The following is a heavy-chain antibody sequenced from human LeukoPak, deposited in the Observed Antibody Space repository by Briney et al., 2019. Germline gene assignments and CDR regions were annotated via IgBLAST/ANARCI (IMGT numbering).Heavy chain of an antibody. CDR2: ISGNGGGT. Sequence: PGGSLRLSCAASGFTFRSYAMSWVRQAPGKGLEWVSAISGNGGGTYYADSVKGRFTISRDNSKNTLYLQMNSLRAEDTAVYYCAKGDCNSTSCYAPADYWGQGTLATVSS. J-gene: IGHJ4*02. V-gene: IGHV3-23*01. D-gene: IGHD2-2*01. CDR3: AKGDCNSTSCYAPADY. CDR1: GFTFRSYA.